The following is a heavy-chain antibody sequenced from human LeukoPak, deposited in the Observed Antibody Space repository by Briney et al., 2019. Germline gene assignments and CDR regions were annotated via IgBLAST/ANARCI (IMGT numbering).Heavy chain of an antibody. Sequence: GGSRRLSCAASGFTFSSYGMHWVRRAPGKGLEWVAVISFDATNKYYADSVKGRFTISRDNSKNTLYLQMNSLRAEDTAVYYCAKDSSADDSSGYSYHFDYWGQGTLVTVSS. CDR3: AKDSSADDSSGYSYHFDY. CDR1: GFTFSSYG. D-gene: IGHD3-22*01. V-gene: IGHV3-30*18. CDR2: ISFDATNK. J-gene: IGHJ4*02.